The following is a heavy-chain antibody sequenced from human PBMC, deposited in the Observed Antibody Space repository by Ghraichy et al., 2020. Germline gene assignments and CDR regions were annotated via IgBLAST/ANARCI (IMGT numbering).Heavy chain of an antibody. V-gene: IGHV1-18*01. J-gene: IGHJ4*02. Sequence: ASVKVSCKASGYTFTSYGISWVRQAPGQGLEWMGWISAYNGNTNYAQKLQGRVTMTTDTSTSTAYMELRSLRSDDTAVYYCARDPFPRYFDWLLPIDYWGQGTLVTVSS. CDR2: ISAYNGNT. CDR3: ARDPFPRYFDWLLPIDY. CDR1: GYTFTSYG. D-gene: IGHD3-9*01.